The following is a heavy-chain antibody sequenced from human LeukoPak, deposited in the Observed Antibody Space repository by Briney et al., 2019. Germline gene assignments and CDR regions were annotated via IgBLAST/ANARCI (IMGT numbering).Heavy chain of an antibody. CDR3: ARGAAPTLVGDY. CDR2: ISAYNGNT. J-gene: IGHJ4*02. Sequence: ASVKVSCKASGYTFTSYGISWVRQAPGQGLEWMGWISAYNGNTNYEQKLQGRVTMTTDTSTSTAYMELRSLRSDDTAVFYCARGAAPTLVGDYWGQGTLVTVSS. V-gene: IGHV1-18*01. D-gene: IGHD2-15*01. CDR1: GYTFTSYG.